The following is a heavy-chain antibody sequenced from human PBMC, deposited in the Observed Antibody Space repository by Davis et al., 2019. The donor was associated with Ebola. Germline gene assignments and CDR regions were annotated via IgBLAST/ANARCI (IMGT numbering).Heavy chain of an antibody. Sequence: PGGSLRLSCAVYGGSFSGYYWSWIRQPPGKGLEWIGEINHSGSTNYNPSLKSRVTISVDTSKNQFSLKLSSVTAADTAVYYCARYLSSRGRRSFRAGLVNWGQGTLVTVSS. J-gene: IGHJ4*02. CDR3: ARYLSSRGRRSFRAGLVN. D-gene: IGHD6-19*01. CDR1: GGSFSGYY. CDR2: INHSGST. V-gene: IGHV4-34*01.